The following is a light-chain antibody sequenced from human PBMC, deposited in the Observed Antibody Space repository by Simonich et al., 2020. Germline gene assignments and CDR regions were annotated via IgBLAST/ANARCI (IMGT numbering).Light chain of an antibody. CDR1: SSDVGGYNY. J-gene: IGLJ2*01. CDR3: CSYAGSYTLV. CDR2: EVS. Sequence: QSALTQPSSASGSPGQSVTISCTGTSSDVGGYNYVSWYQQHPGKAPKLMIYEVSKRPYGVPDRFSGSKSGNTASLTVSGLQAEDEADYYCCSYAGSYTLVFGGGTKLTVL. V-gene: IGLV2-8*01.